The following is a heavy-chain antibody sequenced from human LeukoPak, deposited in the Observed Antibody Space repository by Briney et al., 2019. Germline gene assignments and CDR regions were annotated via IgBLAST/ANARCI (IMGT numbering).Heavy chain of an antibody. CDR2: INPSGGST. Sequence: ASVKVSCKASGYAFTSYYMHCVREAPGQELEWMGIINPSGGSTSYAQKFQGRVTMTRDTSTSTVYMELSSLRSEDTAVYYCARSWGYCSGGSCTDAFDIWGQGTMVTVSS. D-gene: IGHD2-15*01. CDR3: ARSWGYCSGGSCTDAFDI. CDR1: GYAFTSYY. V-gene: IGHV1-46*01. J-gene: IGHJ3*02.